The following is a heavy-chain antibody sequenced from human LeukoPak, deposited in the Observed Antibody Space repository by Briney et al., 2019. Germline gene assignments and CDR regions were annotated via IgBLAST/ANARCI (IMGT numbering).Heavy chain of an antibody. CDR3: ARVPAANYYYYYMDV. J-gene: IGHJ6*03. Sequence: PSETLSLTCTVSGGSISSYYWSWIRQPAGKGLEWIGRIYTSGSTNYNPSLKSRVTMSVDTSKNQFSLKLSSVTAADTAVYCCARVPAANYYYYYMDVWGKGSTVTVSS. V-gene: IGHV4-4*07. CDR1: GGSISSYY. CDR2: IYTSGST. D-gene: IGHD2-2*01.